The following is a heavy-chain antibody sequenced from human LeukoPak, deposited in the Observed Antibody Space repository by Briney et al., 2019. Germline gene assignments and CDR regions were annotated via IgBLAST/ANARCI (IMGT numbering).Heavy chain of an antibody. CDR1: GYSISSGFY. V-gene: IGHV4-61*01. CDR3: ARGVVIAPQTFDY. J-gene: IGHJ4*02. CDR2: IYYSGST. Sequence: SETLSLTCTVSGYSISSGFYWTWIRQPPGKGLEWIGYIYYSGSTNYNPSLKSRVTISVDTSKNQFSLKLSSVTAAGTAVYYCARGVVIAPQTFDYWGQGTLVTVSS. D-gene: IGHD2-21*01.